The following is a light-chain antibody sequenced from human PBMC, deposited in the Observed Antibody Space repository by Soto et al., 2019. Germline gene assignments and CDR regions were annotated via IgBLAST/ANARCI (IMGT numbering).Light chain of an antibody. Sequence: QSVLTQPPSASGTPGQRVSISCSGGDSNIGSNPVNWYQQLPGAAPKLVVFGNRNRPSGVPERFSGSKSGTSASLAITGLQAEDEADYYCQAYDYSLTAFVFGGGTKVTVL. CDR1: DSNIGSNP. CDR2: GNR. V-gene: IGLV1-40*01. J-gene: IGLJ3*02. CDR3: QAYDYSLTAFV.